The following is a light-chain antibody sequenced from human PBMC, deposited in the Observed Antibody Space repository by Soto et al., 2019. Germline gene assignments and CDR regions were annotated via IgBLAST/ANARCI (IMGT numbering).Light chain of an antibody. V-gene: IGKV3-15*01. CDR2: GAS. CDR3: QQYNNLPFP. J-gene: IGKJ3*01. CDR1: QSVSSN. Sequence: EIVMTQSPATLSVSPGERATLSCRASQSVSSNLAWYQQKPGQAPRLLIYGASTRATGIPARFSGSGSGTEFTLTISSVQSEDFAVYYCQQYNNLPFPFGPGTKVDIK.